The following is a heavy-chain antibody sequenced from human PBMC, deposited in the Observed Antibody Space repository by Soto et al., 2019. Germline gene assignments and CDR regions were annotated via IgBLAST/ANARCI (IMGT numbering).Heavy chain of an antibody. CDR2: INHSGST. V-gene: IGHV4-34*01. Sequence: PSETLSLTCAVYGGSFSGYYWSWIRQPPGKGLEWIGEINHSGSTNYNPSLKSRVTISVDTSKNQFSLKLSSVTAADTAVYYCARGRYCSSTSCYHHYYYYMDVWGKGTTVTVSS. CDR1: GGSFSGYY. CDR3: ARGRYCSSTSCYHHYYYYMDV. J-gene: IGHJ6*03. D-gene: IGHD2-2*01.